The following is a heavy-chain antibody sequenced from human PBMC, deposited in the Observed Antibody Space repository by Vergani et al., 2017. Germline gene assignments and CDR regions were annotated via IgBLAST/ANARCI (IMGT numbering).Heavy chain of an antibody. CDR2: IYYSGST. D-gene: IGHD3-22*01. Sequence: QVQLQESGPGLVKPSETLSLTCTVSGGSISSYYWSWIRQPPGKGLEWIGYIYYSGSTNYNPSLKSRVTISVDTSKNQFSLKLSSVTAADTAVYYCARSKCYYDSSGYYTTRYYYYYGMDVWGQGTTVTVSS. V-gene: IGHV4-59*01. CDR1: GGSISSYY. J-gene: IGHJ6*02. CDR3: ARSKCYYDSSGYYTTRYYYYYGMDV.